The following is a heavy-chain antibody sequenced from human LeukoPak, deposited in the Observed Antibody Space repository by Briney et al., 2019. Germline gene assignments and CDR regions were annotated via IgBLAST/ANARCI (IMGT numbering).Heavy chain of an antibody. CDR3: AKGNGCSSTSCYIDY. J-gene: IGHJ4*02. CDR2: ISGSGGST. D-gene: IGHD2-2*01. Sequence: GGSLRLSCAASGFTFSSYAMSWVRQAPGKGLEWVSAISGSGGSTYYADSVKGRFTISRDNSKNTLYLQMNSLRAEDTAVYYCAKGNGCSSTSCYIDYWGQGTLVTVSS. CDR1: GFTFSSYA. V-gene: IGHV3-23*01.